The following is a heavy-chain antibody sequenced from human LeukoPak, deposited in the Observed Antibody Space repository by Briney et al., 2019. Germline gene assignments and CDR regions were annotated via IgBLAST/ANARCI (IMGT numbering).Heavy chain of an antibody. V-gene: IGHV1-2*02. J-gene: IGHJ4*02. D-gene: IGHD6-13*01. CDR2: INPNSGDT. CDR3: ARGQQLVLGCIDY. CDR1: GYTFTGYY. Sequence: ASVKVSCKASGYTFTGYYMHWVRQAPGQGLEWMGWINPNSGDTNYAQKFQGRATMTRDTSISTAYMELTRLRSDDTAVYYCARGQQLVLGCIDYWGQGTLVTVSS.